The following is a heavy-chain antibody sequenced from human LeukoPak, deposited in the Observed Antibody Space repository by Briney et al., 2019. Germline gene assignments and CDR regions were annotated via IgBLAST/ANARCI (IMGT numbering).Heavy chain of an antibody. D-gene: IGHD5-18*01. V-gene: IGHV4-4*02. CDR2: VYHSGTT. CDR1: GASISSNNW. CDR3: ARDRGYSYGYWFDY. J-gene: IGHJ4*02. Sequence: SGTLSLTCAVSGASISSNNWWSWVRQPPGKGLEWIGEVYHSGTTNYNPSLKSRVTMSVDKSKNQFSLKLSSVTAADTAVYYCARDRGYSYGYWFDYWGQGTLVTVSS.